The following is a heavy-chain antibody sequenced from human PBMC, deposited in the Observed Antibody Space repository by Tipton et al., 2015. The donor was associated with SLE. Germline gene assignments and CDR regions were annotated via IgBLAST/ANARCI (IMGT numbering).Heavy chain of an antibody. J-gene: IGHJ3*02. Sequence: TLSLTCTVSGVSVSSASYYWNWIRQPAGKGLEWIGRVYISGSPFYNPSLRSRVAMSLDTSKNQFSLKLTSVTAADTAVYYCARTLDTLDIWGQGTVVTVSS. CDR1: GVSVSSASYY. CDR2: VYISGSP. D-gene: IGHD3/OR15-3a*01. V-gene: IGHV4-61*02. CDR3: ARTLDTLDI.